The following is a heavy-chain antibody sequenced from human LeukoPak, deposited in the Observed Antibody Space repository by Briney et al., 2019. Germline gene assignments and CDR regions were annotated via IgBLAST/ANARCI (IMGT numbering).Heavy chain of an antibody. V-gene: IGHV4-30-4*01. CDR2: IYYSGST. J-gene: IGHJ3*02. D-gene: IGHD3-9*01. CDR1: GGSIRSGDYY. CDR3: AGKPLLSYDIWSGDAFDI. Sequence: SSQPLSLTCTVSGGSIRSGDYYWSWIRQPPGKGLEWIGYIYYSGSTYYNPSLKSRVTISVDTSKNQFSLKLSSVTAPDTAVYYWAGKPLLSYDIWSGDAFDIWGQGTMVTVSS.